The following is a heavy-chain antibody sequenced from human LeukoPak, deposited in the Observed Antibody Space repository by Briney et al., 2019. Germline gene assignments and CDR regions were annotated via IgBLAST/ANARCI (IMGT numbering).Heavy chain of an antibody. J-gene: IGHJ4*02. Sequence: SETLSLTCTVSGGSISSGDYYWSWIRQPPGKGLEWIGYIYYSGSTYYNPSLKSRVTISVDTSKNQFSLKLSSVTAADTAVYYCARADGDYATDYWGQGTLVTVSS. CDR1: GGSISSGDYY. CDR2: IYYSGST. CDR3: ARADGDYATDY. D-gene: IGHD4-17*01. V-gene: IGHV4-30-4*08.